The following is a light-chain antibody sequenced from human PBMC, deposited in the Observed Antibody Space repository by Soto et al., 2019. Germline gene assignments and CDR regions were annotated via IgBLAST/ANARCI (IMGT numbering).Light chain of an antibody. CDR2: DNN. Sequence: QSVLTQPPSVSAAPGQKVTISCAGSSSHMGNNYVSWYQQLPGTAPKLLISDNNPRPSGIPDRFYGSKSGTSATLGINGLQTGDEAEYYCGTWDNSLSAAVFGGGTKLTVL. V-gene: IGLV1-51*01. J-gene: IGLJ2*01. CDR1: SSHMGNNY. CDR3: GTWDNSLSAAV.